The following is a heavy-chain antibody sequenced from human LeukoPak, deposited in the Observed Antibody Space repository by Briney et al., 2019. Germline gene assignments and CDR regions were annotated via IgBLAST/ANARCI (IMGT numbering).Heavy chain of an antibody. CDR3: ARQDTAMGGGNFDY. J-gene: IGHJ4*02. D-gene: IGHD5-18*01. CDR1: GGTFSSYA. Sequence: SVKVSCKASGGTFSSYAISWVRQAPGQGLEWMGGIIPIFGTANYAQKFQGRVTITADESTSTAYMELSSLRSEDTAVYYCARQDTAMGGGNFDYWGQGTLVTVSS. CDR2: IIPIFGTA. V-gene: IGHV1-69*13.